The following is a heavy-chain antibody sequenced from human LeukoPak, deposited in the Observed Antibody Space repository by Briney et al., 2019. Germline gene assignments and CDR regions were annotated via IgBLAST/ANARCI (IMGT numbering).Heavy chain of an antibody. CDR2: MYYSGST. CDR3: ARAGYDILTSYCGAFDI. J-gene: IGHJ3*02. CDR1: GGSISSGGYY. Sequence: SETLSLTCTVSGGSISSGGYYWSWFRQSPGKGLEWIGYMYYSGSTYYNPSLKSRVSLSVDTSKNQFSLKLSSVTAADTAVYYCARAGYDILTSYCGAFDIWGQGTMVIVSS. V-gene: IGHV4-61*08. D-gene: IGHD3-9*01.